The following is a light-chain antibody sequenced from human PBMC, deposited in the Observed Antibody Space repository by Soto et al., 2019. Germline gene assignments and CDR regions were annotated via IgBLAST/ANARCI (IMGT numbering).Light chain of an antibody. V-gene: IGKV3-15*01. J-gene: IGKJ1*01. CDR1: QTVSSN. Sequence: IVMTQSPATLSVSPGERATLSCRASQTVSSNLAWYQQKPGQAPRLLIYDTSTRATGIPARFSGSGSGTEFTLTISSLQSEDFAVYYCQQYNNWSWTFGQGTKVDIK. CDR3: QQYNNWSWT. CDR2: DTS.